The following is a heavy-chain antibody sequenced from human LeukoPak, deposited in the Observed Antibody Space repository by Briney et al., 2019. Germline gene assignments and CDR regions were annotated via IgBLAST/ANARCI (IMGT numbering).Heavy chain of an antibody. J-gene: IGHJ4*02. V-gene: IGHV1-8*01. CDR2: MNPNSGNT. CDR3: TREDSGWSVY. D-gene: IGHD6-19*01. CDR1: GYTFTSYD. Sequence: ASVKVSCKASGYTFTSYDINWVRQATGQGLEWMGWMNPNSGNTGYAQRFQGRVTMTRNTSISTAYMDLSGLRSEDTAVYYCTREDSGWSVYWGQGTLVTVSS.